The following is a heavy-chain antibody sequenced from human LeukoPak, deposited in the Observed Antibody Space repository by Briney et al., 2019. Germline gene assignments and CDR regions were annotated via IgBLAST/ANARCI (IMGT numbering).Heavy chain of an antibody. Sequence: GGSLRLSCAASGFSFSSYAMSWVRQAPGEGLEWVSAISASVYSTHYTDSVKGRFTLSKDNSKNTLYLQMDSLRAEDTAVYYCAKERASYGVPGLCDYWGQGTLVSVSS. J-gene: IGHJ4*02. D-gene: IGHD5-18*01. CDR2: ISASVYST. CDR3: AKERASYGVPGLCDY. V-gene: IGHV3-23*01. CDR1: GFSFSSYA.